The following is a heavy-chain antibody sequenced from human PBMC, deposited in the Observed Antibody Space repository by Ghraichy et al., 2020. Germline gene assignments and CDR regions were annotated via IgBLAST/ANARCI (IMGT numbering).Heavy chain of an antibody. CDR1: GFTFSSYA. CDR3: AKELITGTTFYYYYGMDV. CDR2: ISGSGGST. Sequence: GGSLRLSCAASGFTFSSYAMSWVRQAPGKGLEWVSAISGSGGSTYYADSVKGRFTISRDNSKNTLYLQMNSLRAEDTAVYYCAKELITGTTFYYYYGMDVWGQGTTVTVSS. V-gene: IGHV3-23*01. J-gene: IGHJ6*02. D-gene: IGHD1-7*01.